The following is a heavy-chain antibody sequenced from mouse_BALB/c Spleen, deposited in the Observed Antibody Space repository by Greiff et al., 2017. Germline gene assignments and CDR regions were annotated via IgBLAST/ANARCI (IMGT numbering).Heavy chain of an antibody. CDR2: IDPANGNT. Sequence: EVHLVESGAELVKPGASVKLSCTASGFNIKDTYMHWVKQRPEQGLEWIGRIDPANGNTKYDPKFQGKATITADTSSNTAYLQLSSLTSEDTAVYYCARSRLLLWGQGTLVTVSA. CDR1: GFNIKDTY. J-gene: IGHJ3*01. V-gene: IGHV14-3*02. CDR3: ARSRLLL. D-gene: IGHD2-3*01.